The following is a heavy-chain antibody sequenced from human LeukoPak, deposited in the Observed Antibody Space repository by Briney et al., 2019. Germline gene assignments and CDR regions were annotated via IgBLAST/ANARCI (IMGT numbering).Heavy chain of an antibody. V-gene: IGHV4-39*01. D-gene: IGHD2-8*01. Sequence: PSETLSLTCTVSGGSISSGSYYWGWVRQPPGKGREWIGTISYSGSTYYNPSLKRRVTISADTSKNQFSLRPSSVTAADTAVFSCARREGVSPFDYWGQGTLVTVSS. CDR2: ISYSGST. CDR1: GGSISSGSYY. CDR3: ARREGVSPFDY. J-gene: IGHJ4*02.